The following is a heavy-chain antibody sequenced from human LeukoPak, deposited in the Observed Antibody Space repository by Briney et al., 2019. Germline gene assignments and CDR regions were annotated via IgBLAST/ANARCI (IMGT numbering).Heavy chain of an antibody. D-gene: IGHD3-3*02. V-gene: IGHV3-64*01. CDR2: ISSNGGST. CDR1: GFTFSSYA. Sequence: GGSLRLXCAASGFTFSSYAMHWVRQAPGKGLEYVSAISSNGGSTYYANSVKGRFTISRDNSKNTLYLQMGSLRAEDMAVYYCARDSRLAGSDYWGQGTLVTVSS. CDR3: ARDSRLAGSDY. J-gene: IGHJ4*02.